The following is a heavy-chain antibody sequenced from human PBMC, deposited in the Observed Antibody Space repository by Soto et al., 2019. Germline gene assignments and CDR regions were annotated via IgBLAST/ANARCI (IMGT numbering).Heavy chain of an antibody. CDR3: ARVGNNYGYSDFDY. Sequence: SLTCAVSGGSISNSNWWSWVRQPPGKGLEWIGNIYHSGSTNYNPSLKSRVTISIDKSSNQFSLKLSSVTAADTSVYYCARVGNNYGYSDFDYCGQGTLVTVYS. CDR2: IYHSGST. CDR1: GGSISNSNW. J-gene: IGHJ4*02. V-gene: IGHV4-4*02. D-gene: IGHD5-18*01.